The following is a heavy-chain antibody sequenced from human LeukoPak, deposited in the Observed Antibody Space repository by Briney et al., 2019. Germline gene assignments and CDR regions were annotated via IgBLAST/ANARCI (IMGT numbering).Heavy chain of an antibody. J-gene: IGHJ5*02. Sequence: SETLSLTCTVSGGSISSYYWSWIRQPPGTGLEWIGYIYYSGSTNYNPSLKSRVTISVDTSKNQFSLKLSSVTAADTAVYYCARDRRDGYNYNWFDPWGQGTLVTVSS. CDR3: ARDRRDGYNYNWFDP. V-gene: IGHV4-59*01. D-gene: IGHD5-24*01. CDR2: IYYSGST. CDR1: GGSISSYY.